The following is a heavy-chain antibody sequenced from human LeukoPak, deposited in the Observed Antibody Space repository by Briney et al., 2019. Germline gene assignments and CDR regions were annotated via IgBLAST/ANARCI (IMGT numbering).Heavy chain of an antibody. CDR2: ISGSGGST. CDR1: GFTFSSYA. CDR3: ATDRGGYGSGSYDY. Sequence: GGSLRLSCAASGFTFSSYAMSWVRQAPGKGLEWVSAISGSGGSTYYADSVKGRFTISRDSSKNTLYLQMNSLRAEDTAVYYCATDRGGYGSGSYDYWGQGTLVTVSS. J-gene: IGHJ4*02. D-gene: IGHD3-10*01. V-gene: IGHV3-23*01.